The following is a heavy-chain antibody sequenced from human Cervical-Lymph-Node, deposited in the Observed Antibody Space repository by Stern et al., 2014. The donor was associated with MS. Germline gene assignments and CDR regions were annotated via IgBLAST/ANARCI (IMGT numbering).Heavy chain of an antibody. CDR1: GFTFSSNA. CDR3: ATGNYYGNF. CDR2: ISSSGGST. D-gene: IGHD1-26*01. J-gene: IGHJ4*02. Sequence: EVQLVESGGGLVQPGGSLRLSCAVSGFTFSSNAMRWVRQAPGKGLEWVTTISSSGGSTYYAATVKGRFTVTRDNYKNTLFLQMNSLRADDTAVYYCATGNYYGNFWGQGTLVTVSS. V-gene: IGHV3-23*04.